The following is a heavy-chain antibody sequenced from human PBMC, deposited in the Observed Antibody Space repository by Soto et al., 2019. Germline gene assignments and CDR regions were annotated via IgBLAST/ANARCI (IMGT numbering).Heavy chain of an antibody. CDR2: ISYDGSNK. D-gene: IGHD5-18*01. J-gene: IGHJ6*02. V-gene: IGHV3-30*18. Sequence: RLSCVASGFTFSSYGMHWVRQAPGKGLEWVAVISYDGSNKYYADSVKGRFTISRDNSKNTLYLQMNSLRAEDTAVYYCAKGDTALVRLYYYGMDVWGQGTTVTVSS. CDR3: AKGDTALVRLYYYGMDV. CDR1: GFTFSSYG.